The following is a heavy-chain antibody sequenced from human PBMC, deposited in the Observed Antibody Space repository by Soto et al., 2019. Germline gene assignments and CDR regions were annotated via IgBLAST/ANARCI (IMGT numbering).Heavy chain of an antibody. CDR2: IYHSGST. Sequence: QVQLQESGPGLVKPSQTLSLTCTVSGGSISSGGYYWSWIRQHPGKGLEWIGYIYHSGSTYYNPSLKGRVTISVDTSKNQCSLKVSSVTAADTAVYYCVSEAAGILNWFDPCGQGTLVTVSS. D-gene: IGHD6-25*01. CDR1: GGSISSGGYY. V-gene: IGHV4-31*03. J-gene: IGHJ5*02. CDR3: VSEAAGILNWFDP.